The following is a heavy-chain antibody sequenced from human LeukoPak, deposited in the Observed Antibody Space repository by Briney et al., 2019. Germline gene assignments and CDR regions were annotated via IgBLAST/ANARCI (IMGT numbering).Heavy chain of an antibody. D-gene: IGHD2-2*01. J-gene: IGHJ5*02. CDR2: IRYDGSNK. V-gene: IGHV3-30*02. CDR3: AKDRDGLLVYCSSTSCYLT. Sequence: GGSLRLSCAASGFTFSSYGMRWVRQAPGKGLEWVAFIRYDGSNKYYADSVKGRFTISRDNSKNTLYLQMNSLRAEDTAVYYCAKDRDGLLVYCSSTSCYLTWGQGTLVTVSS. CDR1: GFTFSSYG.